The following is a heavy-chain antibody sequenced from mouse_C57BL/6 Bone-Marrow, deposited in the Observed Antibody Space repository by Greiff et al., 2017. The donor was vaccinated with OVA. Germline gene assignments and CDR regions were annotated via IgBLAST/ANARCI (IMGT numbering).Heavy chain of an antibody. J-gene: IGHJ2*01. V-gene: IGHV1-55*01. Sequence: QVHVKQPGAELVKPGASVKMSCKASGYTFTSYWITWVKQRPGQGLEWIGDIYPGSGSTNYNEKFKSKATLTVDTSSSTAYMQLSSLTSEDSAVYDWARNYITTGVARGYWGQGTTLTVSS. CDR3: ARNYITTGVARGY. CDR1: GYTFTSYW. D-gene: IGHD1-1*01. CDR2: IYPGSGST.